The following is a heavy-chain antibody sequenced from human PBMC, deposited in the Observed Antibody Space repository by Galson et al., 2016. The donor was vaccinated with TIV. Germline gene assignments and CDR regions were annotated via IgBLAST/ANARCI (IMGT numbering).Heavy chain of an antibody. J-gene: IGHJ4*02. V-gene: IGHV3-23*01. CDR1: GFTFSTYA. D-gene: IGHD5-24*01. CDR3: SKPDIATIDINYYFDY. Sequence: SLRLSCAASGFTFSTYAMSWVRQAPGKGLEWVSSIGTGGKTYYADSVKGRFTISRDNPKDSLHLQMNSLRADGTAVYYCSKPDIATIDINYYFDYWGQGTTVTVSS. CDR2: IGTGGKT.